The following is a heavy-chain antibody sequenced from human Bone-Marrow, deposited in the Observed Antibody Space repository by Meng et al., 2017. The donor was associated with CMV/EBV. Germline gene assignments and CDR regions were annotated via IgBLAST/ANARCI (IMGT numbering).Heavy chain of an antibody. D-gene: IGHD6-13*01. CDR3: AKELKTIAAAESYGTDV. J-gene: IGHJ6*02. CDR2: ISYDGSNK. CDR1: GFPFRSYA. V-gene: IGHV3-30*04. Sequence: GGSLRLSCAASGFPFRSYAMHWVRQAPGQGLEWASVISYDGSNKYHSDSVKGRFTISRDNSKSTLYLQMHSLRAEDTAVYYCAKELKTIAAAESYGTDVWGQGTTVTVSS.